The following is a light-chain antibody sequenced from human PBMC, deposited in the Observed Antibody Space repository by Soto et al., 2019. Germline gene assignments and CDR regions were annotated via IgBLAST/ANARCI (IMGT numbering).Light chain of an antibody. CDR1: RTVSSNY. CDR3: QQYHDWPT. Sequence: ELVLTQSPGTLSLSPGERATLSCRASRTVSSNYLAWYQQKPGQAPRLLIYGVSSRATGIPDRFIGSGSGTDFTLTLSRLEPEDSAVYYCQQYHDWPTFGQGTKVDIK. V-gene: IGKV3-20*01. J-gene: IGKJ1*01. CDR2: GVS.